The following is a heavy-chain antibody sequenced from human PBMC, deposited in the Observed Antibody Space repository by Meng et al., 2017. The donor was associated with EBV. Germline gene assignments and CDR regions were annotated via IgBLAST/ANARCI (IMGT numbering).Heavy chain of an antibody. CDR2: ISATSVDT. Sequence: EVQLLGSGGGLVQPGWSLSLSCAASGFSFSNYAMGWVRQAPGKGLEWVSGISATSVDTYYADSVKGRFAISRDNSKNTVTLHMNILRAEDTAIYYCNSGSHSPLDSWGQGTLVTVSS. V-gene: IGHV3-23*01. CDR3: NSGSHSPLDS. CDR1: GFSFSNYA. J-gene: IGHJ4*02. D-gene: IGHD1-26*01.